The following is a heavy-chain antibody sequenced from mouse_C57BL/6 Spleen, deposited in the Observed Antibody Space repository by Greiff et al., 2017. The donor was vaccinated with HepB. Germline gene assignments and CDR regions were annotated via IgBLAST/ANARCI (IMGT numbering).Heavy chain of an antibody. Sequence: EVKLEESGGGLVKPGGSLKLSCAASGFTFSSYTMSWVRQTPEKRLEWVATISGGGGNTYYPDSVKGRFTISRDNAKNTLYLQMSSLRSEDTALYYCARHSYGSSLYWYFDVWGTGTTVTVSS. CDR1: GFTFSSYT. CDR2: ISGGGGNT. D-gene: IGHD1-1*01. CDR3: ARHSYGSSLYWYFDV. J-gene: IGHJ1*03. V-gene: IGHV5-9*01.